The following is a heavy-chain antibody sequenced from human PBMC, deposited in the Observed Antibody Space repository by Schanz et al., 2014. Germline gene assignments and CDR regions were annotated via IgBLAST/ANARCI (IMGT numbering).Heavy chain of an antibody. CDR3: AREMGRRFFDYNYGMDV. V-gene: IGHV4-34*01. CDR2: INHSANT. CDR1: GGSFSGYY. J-gene: IGHJ6*02. D-gene: IGHD3-3*01. Sequence: QVQLQQWGAGLLKPSETLSLTCAVDGGSFSGYYWSWIRQSPDKGLEWIGEINHSANTTYNPSLKSRFTISVDSSKNQFSLKMSSLTAADTATYYCAREMGRRFFDYNYGMDVWGQGTSVTVS.